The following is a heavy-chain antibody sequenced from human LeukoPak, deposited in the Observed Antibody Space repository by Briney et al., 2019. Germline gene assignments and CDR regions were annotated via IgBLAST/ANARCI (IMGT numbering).Heavy chain of an antibody. D-gene: IGHD2-15*01. CDR2: IRPDGSEG. CDR3: ARVDCSGGSCFSGFDY. J-gene: IGHJ4*02. CDR1: GFTFSSYW. V-gene: IGHV3-7*01. Sequence: GGSLRLSCAVSGFTFSSYWMGWVRQAPGKGLEWVANIRPDGSEGFYVDSLKGRFTISRDNAKNSTYLQMNSLRAEDTAVYYCARVDCSGGSCFSGFDYWGQGTLVTVSS.